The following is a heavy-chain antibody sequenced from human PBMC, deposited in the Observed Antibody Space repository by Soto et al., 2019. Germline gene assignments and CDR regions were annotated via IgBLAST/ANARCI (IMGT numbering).Heavy chain of an antibody. CDR2: ISSNGGST. Sequence: TGGSLRLSCSASGFTFSSYAMHWVRQAPGKGLEYVSAISSNGGSTYYADSVKGRFTISRDNSKNTLYLQMSSLRAEDTAVYYCVKAPNCSSTSCYTFDYWGQGTLVTVSS. J-gene: IGHJ4*02. D-gene: IGHD2-2*02. CDR1: GFTFSSYA. CDR3: VKAPNCSSTSCYTFDY. V-gene: IGHV3-64D*06.